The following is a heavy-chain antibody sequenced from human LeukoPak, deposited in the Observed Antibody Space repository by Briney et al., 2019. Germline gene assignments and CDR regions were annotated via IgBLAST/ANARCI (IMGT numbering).Heavy chain of an antibody. CDR1: GYTFTGYY. V-gene: IGHV1-2*02. D-gene: IGHD3-10*01. CDR3: ARSELLLWFGESTSNWFDP. Sequence: ASVKVSCKASGYTFTGYYMHWVRQAPGQGLEWMGWINPNSSGTNYAQKFQGRVTMTRDTSISTAYMELSRLRSDDTAVYYCARSELLLWFGESTSNWFDPWGQGTLVTVSP. J-gene: IGHJ5*02. CDR2: INPNSSGT.